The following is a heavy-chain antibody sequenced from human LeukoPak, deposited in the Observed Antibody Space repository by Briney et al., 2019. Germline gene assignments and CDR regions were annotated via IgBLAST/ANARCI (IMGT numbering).Heavy chain of an antibody. J-gene: IGHJ4*02. Sequence: SVKVSCKASGGTFSSYAISWVRRAPGQGLEWMGGIIPIFGTANYAQKFQGRVTITADKSTSTAYMELSSLRSEDTAVYYCARAGGWYRNGYFDYWGQGTLVTVSS. D-gene: IGHD6-19*01. CDR3: ARAGGWYRNGYFDY. CDR2: IIPIFGTA. CDR1: GGTFSSYA. V-gene: IGHV1-69*06.